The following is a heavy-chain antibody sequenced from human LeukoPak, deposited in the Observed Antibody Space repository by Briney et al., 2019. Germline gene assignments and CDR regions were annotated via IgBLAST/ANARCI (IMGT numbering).Heavy chain of an antibody. CDR1: GFTFSNAW. V-gene: IGHV3-15*01. CDR2: IKSKTDGGTT. Sequence: PGGSLRLSCAASGFTFSNAWMSWVRQAPGKGLEWVGRIKSKTDGGTTDYAAPVKGRFTISRDDSKNTLYLQMNSLKTEDTAVYYCTGTRSYYYDGSGSYHDYWGQGTLVTVSS. D-gene: IGHD3-10*01. J-gene: IGHJ4*02. CDR3: TGTRSYYYDGSGSYHDY.